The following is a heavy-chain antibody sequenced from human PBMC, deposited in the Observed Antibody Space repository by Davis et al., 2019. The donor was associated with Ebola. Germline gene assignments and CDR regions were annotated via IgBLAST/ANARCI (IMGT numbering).Heavy chain of an antibody. V-gene: IGHV3-11*01. J-gene: IGHJ4*02. D-gene: IGHD3-22*01. Sequence: GGSLRLSCAASGFTVSSNYMSWIRQAPGKGLEWVSYISSSGSTIYYADSVKGRFTISRDNAKNSLYLQMNSLRAEDTALYYCAKDKQPHYYDSSVYFDYWGQGTLVTVSS. CDR1: GFTVSSNY. CDR3: AKDKQPHYYDSSVYFDY. CDR2: ISSSGSTI.